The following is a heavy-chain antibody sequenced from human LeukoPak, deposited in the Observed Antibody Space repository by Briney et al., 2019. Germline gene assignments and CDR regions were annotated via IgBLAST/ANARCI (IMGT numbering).Heavy chain of an antibody. CDR1: SYSITRGYY. J-gene: IGHJ5*02. CDR2: IYHGGST. V-gene: IGHV4-38-2*02. CDR3: ARGGYYGSGNDFRFDP. Sequence: SETLSLTCTVSSYSITRGYYWGWIRQSPGKGLEWIGNIYHGGSTSYNPSLKSRVTISLDTSKNQFSLKLSSVTAADTAVYYCARGGYYGSGNDFRFDPWGQGTLVTVSS. D-gene: IGHD3-10*01.